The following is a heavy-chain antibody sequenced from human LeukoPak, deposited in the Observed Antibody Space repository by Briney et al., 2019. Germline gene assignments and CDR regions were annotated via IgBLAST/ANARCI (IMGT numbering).Heavy chain of an antibody. J-gene: IGHJ3*02. CDR1: GRSFINYY. CDR2: VYHTGRT. CDR3: ARLLDCDNSGDLDTFEM. Sequence: SETLSLTYTVCGRSFINYYWTWVRQPPGKGLEWIAFVYHTGRTRYNPSLQSRITISLDTSKNHFSLQLRSVTAADTAVYYCARLLDCDNSGDLDTFEMWGEGTMVSVSS. D-gene: IGHD3-22*01. V-gene: IGHV4-59*01.